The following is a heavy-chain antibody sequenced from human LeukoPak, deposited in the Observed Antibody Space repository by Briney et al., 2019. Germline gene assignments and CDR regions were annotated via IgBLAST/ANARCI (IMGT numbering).Heavy chain of an antibody. J-gene: IGHJ4*02. Sequence: ASVKVSCKASGYTFTGYYMHWVRQAPGQGLEWMGWINPNSGGTNYAQKFQGWVTMTRDTSISTAYMELSSLRSEDTAVYYCATYDSSGYLDYWGQGTLVTVSS. CDR1: GYTFTGYY. CDR2: INPNSGGT. V-gene: IGHV1-2*04. D-gene: IGHD3-22*01. CDR3: ATYDSSGYLDY.